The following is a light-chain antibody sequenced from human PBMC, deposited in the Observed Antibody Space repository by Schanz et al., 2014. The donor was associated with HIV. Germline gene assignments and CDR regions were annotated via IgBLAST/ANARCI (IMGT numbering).Light chain of an antibody. CDR3: QQGGSWPLT. V-gene: IGKV3D-20*02. J-gene: IGKJ4*01. CDR2: DAS. CDR1: QSVRSTH. Sequence: EIVMTQSPGTLSLSPGEGAALSCRASQSVRSTHLAWYQQRPGQAPRLLIYDASNRATGIPARFSGGGSGTDFTLTISRLEPEDFAVYYCQQGGSWPLTFGGGTKVEIK.